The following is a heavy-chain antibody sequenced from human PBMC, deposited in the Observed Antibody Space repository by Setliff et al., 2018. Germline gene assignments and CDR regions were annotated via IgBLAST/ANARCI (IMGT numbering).Heavy chain of an antibody. Sequence: TSETLSLTCAVYGGTFSGYYWTWIRQSPGKGLEWIGEINHSGRTNYNPSLKSRVTISVDTAKNQFSLKLSSVTAADTALYYCTVYNTGSSKDHYWGQGTPVTVSS. CDR2: INHSGRT. J-gene: IGHJ4*02. D-gene: IGHD2-8*02. CDR1: GGTFSGYY. V-gene: IGHV4-34*08. CDR3: TVYNTGSSKDHY.